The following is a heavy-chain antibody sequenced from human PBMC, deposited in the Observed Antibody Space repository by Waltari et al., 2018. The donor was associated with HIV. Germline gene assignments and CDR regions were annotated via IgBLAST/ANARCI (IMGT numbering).Heavy chain of an antibody. CDR1: GGSFSGYY. V-gene: IGHV4-34*01. J-gene: IGHJ2*01. Sequence: QVQLQQWGAGLLKPSETLSLTCAVYGGSFSGYYWSWIRQPPGKGLEWIGEINHSGSTNYNPSLKSRVTIAVDTSKNQFSLKLSSVTAADTAVYYCARASRDGYNYWGNYWYFDLWGRGTLVTVSS. CDR3: ARASRDGYNYWGNYWYFDL. CDR2: INHSGST. D-gene: IGHD5-12*01.